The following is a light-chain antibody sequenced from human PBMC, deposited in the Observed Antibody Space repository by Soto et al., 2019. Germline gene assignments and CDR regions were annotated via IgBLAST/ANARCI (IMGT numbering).Light chain of an antibody. J-gene: IGLJ1*01. CDR3: SSYTSTYSLV. CDR2: DVN. Sequence: QSALTQPASVSGSPGQSITISCTGTIDDVGAYNYVSWYQQRPGSAPQLILYDVNNRPSGASRRFSGSKSVHTAYLTISGLQSDDEAIYHCSSYTSTYSLVFGTGTKLTVL. CDR1: IDDVGAYNY. V-gene: IGLV2-14*03.